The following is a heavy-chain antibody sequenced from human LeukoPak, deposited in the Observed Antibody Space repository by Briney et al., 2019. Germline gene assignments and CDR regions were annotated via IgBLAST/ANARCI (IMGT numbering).Heavy chain of an antibody. J-gene: IGHJ4*02. CDR3: ARDLLGRVHYYGSGSTFDY. CDR1: GFTFSSYS. D-gene: IGHD3-10*01. CDR2: ISGSSGYI. Sequence: PGGSLRLSCAASGFTFSSYSMNWVRQAPGKGLEWVSFISGSSGYIYYADSVKGRFTISRDNAKNSLYLQMNSLRDEDTAVYYCARDLLGRVHYYGSGSTFDYWGQGTLVTVSS. V-gene: IGHV3-21*01.